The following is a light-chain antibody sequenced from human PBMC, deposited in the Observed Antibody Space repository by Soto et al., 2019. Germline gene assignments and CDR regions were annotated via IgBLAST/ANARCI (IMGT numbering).Light chain of an antibody. CDR1: QAISSY. Sequence: IQVTQSPSSLSAAVGDRVTITCRASQAISSYLGGYQQKPGKAPKLLIYGASTLQSGVPSRFSGSASGTDFTLTISSLQTEDFATYYCQQLHSYPRTFGQGTKVEIK. J-gene: IGKJ2*01. CDR2: GAS. V-gene: IGKV1-9*01. CDR3: QQLHSYPRT.